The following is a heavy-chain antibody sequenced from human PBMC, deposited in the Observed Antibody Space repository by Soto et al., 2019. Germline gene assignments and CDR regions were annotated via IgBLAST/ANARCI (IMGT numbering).Heavy chain of an antibody. CDR3: ARAYSYGSGRFDY. CDR2: IYYSGTT. V-gene: IGHV4-30-4*01. CDR1: GDSISSGDYY. D-gene: IGHD3-10*01. J-gene: IGHJ4*02. Sequence: PSETLSLTCTVSGDSISSGDYYWSWIRQPPGKGLEWIGYIYYSGTTYYNPSLRSRVIISVDTSKNQFSLKLSSVTAADTAVYYCARAYSYGSGRFDYWGQGNLVTVSS.